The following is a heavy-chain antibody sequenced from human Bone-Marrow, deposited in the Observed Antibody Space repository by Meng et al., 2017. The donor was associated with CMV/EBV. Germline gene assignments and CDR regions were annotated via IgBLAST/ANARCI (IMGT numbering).Heavy chain of an antibody. Sequence: GESLKISCAASGFTFSSYWMSWVRQAPGKGLEWVANIKQDGSEKYYVDSVKGRFTISRDNAKNSLYLQMNSLRAEDTALYYCAKDIIPGITMIVYYFDYWGQGTLVTVSS. V-gene: IGHV3-7*03. CDR1: GFTFSSYW. D-gene: IGHD3-22*01. CDR2: IKQDGSEK. CDR3: AKDIIPGITMIVYYFDY. J-gene: IGHJ4*02.